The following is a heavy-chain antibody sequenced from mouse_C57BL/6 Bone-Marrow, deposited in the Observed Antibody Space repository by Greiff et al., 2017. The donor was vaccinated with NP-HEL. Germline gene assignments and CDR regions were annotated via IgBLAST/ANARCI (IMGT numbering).Heavy chain of an antibody. Sequence: QVQLQQPGAELVKPGASVKMSCKASGYTFTSYWITWVKPRPRQGLEWIGDIYPGSDSTNYNEKFKSKATLTVDTSSSTAYMQLSSLTSEDSAVYYCARAKGYGNYHNYWGQGTTLTVSS. CDR2: IYPGSDST. V-gene: IGHV1-55*01. CDR1: GYTFTSYW. CDR3: ARAKGYGNYHNY. J-gene: IGHJ2*01. D-gene: IGHD2-10*02.